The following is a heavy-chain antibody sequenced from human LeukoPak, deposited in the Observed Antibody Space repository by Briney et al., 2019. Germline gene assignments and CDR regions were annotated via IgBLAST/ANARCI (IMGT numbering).Heavy chain of an antibody. CDR2: IIPIFGTA. V-gene: IGHV1-69*05. J-gene: IGHJ4*02. Sequence: GASVQDSCKASGGTFSSYAISWVRQAPGQGLEWMGGIIPIFGTANYAQKFQGRVTMTRDMSTSTVYMELSSLRSEDTAVYYCARDNDFDYWGQGTLVTVSS. CDR3: ARDNDFDY. CDR1: GGTFSSYA. D-gene: IGHD2-8*01.